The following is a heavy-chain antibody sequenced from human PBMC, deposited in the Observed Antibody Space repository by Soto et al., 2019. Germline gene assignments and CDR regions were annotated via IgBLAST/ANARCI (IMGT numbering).Heavy chain of an antibody. Sequence: GPGPAKPSETLSLTCAVYGGSFSGYYWSWIRQPPGKGLEWIGEINHSGSTNYNPSLKSRVTISVDPSKNHFSLKLSSVTAAATAFYYCARSDWELNSYYGMDVWGQGNTLTFSS. CDR1: GGSFSGYY. CDR2: INHSGST. CDR3: ARSDWELNSYYGMDV. J-gene: IGHJ6*02. V-gene: IGHV4-34*01. D-gene: IGHD3-10*01.